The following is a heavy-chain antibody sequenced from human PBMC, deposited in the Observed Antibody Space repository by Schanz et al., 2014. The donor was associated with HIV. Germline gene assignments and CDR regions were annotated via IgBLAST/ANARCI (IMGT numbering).Heavy chain of an antibody. CDR1: GYTFTSYD. CDR2: ISPYNGYT. Sequence: QVQLVQSGAEVKKPGSSVKVSCKASGYTFTSYDINWVRQAPGQGLEWMGWISPYNGYTDYAQKVQGRVSMATDTSTNTAYMELRSLRSDDTAVYYCARITGEHYYAMDVWGQGTTVTVTS. V-gene: IGHV1-18*01. D-gene: IGHD3-16*01. CDR3: ARITGEHYYAMDV. J-gene: IGHJ6*02.